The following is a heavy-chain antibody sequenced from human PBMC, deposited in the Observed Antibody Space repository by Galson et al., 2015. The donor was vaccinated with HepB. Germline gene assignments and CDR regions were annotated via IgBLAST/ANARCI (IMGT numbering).Heavy chain of an antibody. J-gene: IGHJ6*02. D-gene: IGHD4-17*01. CDR1: GFTFSNAW. CDR3: TTEMTTVTYYYYYGMDV. CDR2: IKSKTDGGTT. Sequence: SLRLSCAASGFTFSNAWMSWVRQAPGKGLEWVGRIKSKTDGGTTDYAAPVKGRFTISRDDSKNTLYLQMNSLKTEDTAVYYCTTEMTTVTYYYYYGMDVWGQGTTVTVSS. V-gene: IGHV3-15*01.